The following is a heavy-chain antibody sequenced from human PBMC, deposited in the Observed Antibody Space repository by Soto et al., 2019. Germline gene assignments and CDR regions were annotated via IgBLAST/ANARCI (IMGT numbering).Heavy chain of an antibody. J-gene: IGHJ6*02. CDR3: ASSSSWDYYYGMDV. CDR2: IYYSGST. Sequence: QVQLQESGPGLVKPSETLSLTCTVSGGSISSYYWSWIRQPPGKGLEWIGYIYYSGSTNYNPSLKSRVTXXVXTSXHQFSLKLSSVTAADMAVYYCASSSSWDYYYGMDVWGQGTTVTVFS. CDR1: GGSISSYY. V-gene: IGHV4-59*01. D-gene: IGHD6-13*01.